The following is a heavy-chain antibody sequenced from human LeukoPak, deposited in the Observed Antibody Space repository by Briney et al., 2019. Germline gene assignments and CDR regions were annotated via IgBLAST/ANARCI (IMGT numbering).Heavy chain of an antibody. CDR2: INPSGGSP. J-gene: IGHJ6*02. V-gene: IGHV1-46*01. CDR1: GYTFTSHY. CDR3: ARGDLSRNYYYYGMDV. Sequence: ASVKVSCKAVGYTFTSHYMHWVRQAPGQGLEWMGIINPSGGSPSYAQKIQGRVTMTRDTSTSTAYMELSSLRSEDTAVYYCARGDLSRNYYYYGMDVWGQGTTVTVSS.